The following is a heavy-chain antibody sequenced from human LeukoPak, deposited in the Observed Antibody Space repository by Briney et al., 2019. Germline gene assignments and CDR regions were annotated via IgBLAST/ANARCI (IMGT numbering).Heavy chain of an antibody. D-gene: IGHD2-15*01. V-gene: IGHV1-18*01. J-gene: IGHJ4*02. CDR1: GYTFTNYG. Sequence: ASVKVSCKASGYTFTNYGISWVRQAPGQGLEWMAWISAYNGNTDYAQKFQGRVTVTADTSSSTAYMELRSLRSDDTAVYYCARSGCSAGSCYSQTVRFDSWGQGTLVTVSS. CDR3: ARSGCSAGSCYSQTVRFDS. CDR2: ISAYNGNT.